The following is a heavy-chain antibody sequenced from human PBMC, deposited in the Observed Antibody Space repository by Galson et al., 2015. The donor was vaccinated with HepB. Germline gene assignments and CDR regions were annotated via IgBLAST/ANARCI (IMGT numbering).Heavy chain of an antibody. CDR3: ASPNVVATTQIGPFEY. Sequence: SCKASGGTFSTYGVSWVRQAPGQGLEWMGGIIPVFGSPNYAQKFQDRVTITADEPTNTAYMELSSLRSDDTAVYFCASPNVVATTQIGPFEYWGQGTLVTVSS. V-gene: IGHV1-69*01. J-gene: IGHJ4*02. D-gene: IGHD2-21*01. CDR2: IIPVFGSP. CDR1: GGTFSTYG.